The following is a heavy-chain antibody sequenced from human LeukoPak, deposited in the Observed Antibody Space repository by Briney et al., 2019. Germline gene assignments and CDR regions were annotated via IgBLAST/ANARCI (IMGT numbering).Heavy chain of an antibody. Sequence: GESLKISCKASGYSFSNEWIGWVRQVPGKGLEWMGIIYPGDSDTRYSPSLQGQVTISADKSINTAFLQWSSLGASDTAIYLCARQRPGYINDAFDIWGQGTRVTVSS. J-gene: IGHJ3*02. CDR2: IYPGDSDT. D-gene: IGHD5-24*01. V-gene: IGHV5-51*01. CDR1: GYSFSNEW. CDR3: ARQRPGYINDAFDI.